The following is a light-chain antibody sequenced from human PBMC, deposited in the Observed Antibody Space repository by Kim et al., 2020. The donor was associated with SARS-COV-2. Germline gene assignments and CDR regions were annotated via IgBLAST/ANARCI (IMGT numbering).Light chain of an antibody. Sequence: QSALTQPASMSGSPGQSITISCTGTSGDVGGYNYVSWYQQHPGKAPKLMIYDVTNRPSGVSNRFSGSKSGNTASLTISGLQAEDEADYYCSSYTSSSTLVFGGGTQRTVL. CDR2: DVT. V-gene: IGLV2-14*03. J-gene: IGLJ2*01. CDR1: SGDVGGYNY. CDR3: SSYTSSSTLV.